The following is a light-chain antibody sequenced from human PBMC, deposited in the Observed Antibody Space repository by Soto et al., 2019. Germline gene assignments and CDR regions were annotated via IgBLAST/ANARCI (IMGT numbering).Light chain of an antibody. CDR1: QSISTY. V-gene: IGKV1-39*01. CDR3: QQSYSTLYT. J-gene: IGKJ2*01. CDR2: GAS. Sequence: DIQMTQSPSSLSASIGDRVTITCRPSQSISTYLHWYQQKVGEAPKLLISGASSLQSGVPSRFSGNGSGTEFTLTITTLQREDFATYFCQQSYSTLYTFGQGTKLEIK.